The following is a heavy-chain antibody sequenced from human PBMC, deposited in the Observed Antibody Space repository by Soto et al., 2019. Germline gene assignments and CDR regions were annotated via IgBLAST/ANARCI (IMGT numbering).Heavy chain of an antibody. CDR2: ISGSGGST. CDR3: AKNSRIKSPLYQLAGSDY. D-gene: IGHD6-19*01. CDR1: GLTFSSYA. Sequence: PGGSLRLSCAASGLTFSSYAMSWVRQAPGKGLEWVSAISGSGGSTYYADSVKGRFTISRDNSKNTLYLQMNSLRAEDTAVYYCAKNSRIKSPLYQLAGSDYWGQGTLVTVSS. J-gene: IGHJ4*02. V-gene: IGHV3-23*01.